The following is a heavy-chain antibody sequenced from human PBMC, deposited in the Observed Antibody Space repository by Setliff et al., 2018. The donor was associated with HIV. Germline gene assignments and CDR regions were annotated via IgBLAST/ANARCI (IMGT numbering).Heavy chain of an antibody. Sequence: PGGSLRLSCEASGFSVTDTYMGWVRQAPGKGLEWVTLMYKGGKTYYADFVKGRFTIARDDSKNTVSLQMTNLGTGDTAMYYCAKGGYGGAYYVAGDWGQGTLV. CDR3: AKGGYGGAYYVAGD. CDR2: MYKGGKT. CDR1: GFSVTDTY. D-gene: IGHD5-18*01. J-gene: IGHJ4*02. V-gene: IGHV3-66*02.